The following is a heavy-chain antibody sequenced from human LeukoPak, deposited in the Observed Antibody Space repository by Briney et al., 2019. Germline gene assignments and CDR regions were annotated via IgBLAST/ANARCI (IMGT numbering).Heavy chain of an antibody. J-gene: IGHJ4*02. CDR2: INPSGGST. D-gene: IGHD3-16*02. CDR1: GYTFTSYY. CDR3: ARGLSVWGSYRSQGYFDY. V-gene: IGHV1-46*01. Sequence: GASVKVSCKASGYTFTSYYMHWVRQAPGQGLEWMGIINPSGGSTSYAQKFQGRVTMTRDTSTSTVYMELSSLRSEDTAVYYCARGLSVWGSYRSQGYFDYWGQGTLVTVSS.